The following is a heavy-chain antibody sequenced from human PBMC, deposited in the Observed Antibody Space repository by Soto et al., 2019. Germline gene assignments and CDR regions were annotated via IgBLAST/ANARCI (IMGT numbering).Heavy chain of an antibody. D-gene: IGHD6-19*01. CDR3: ARGSSGWYGWSAEYFQH. Sequence: QVQLVQSGAEVKKPGASVKVSCKASGYTFTSYDINWVRQATGQGLEWMGWMNPNSGNTGYAQKFQGRVTMTRNTSXSXGYMELSSLRSEDTAVYYCARGSSGWYGWSAEYFQHWGQGTLVTVSS. V-gene: IGHV1-8*01. CDR2: MNPNSGNT. CDR1: GYTFTSYD. J-gene: IGHJ1*01.